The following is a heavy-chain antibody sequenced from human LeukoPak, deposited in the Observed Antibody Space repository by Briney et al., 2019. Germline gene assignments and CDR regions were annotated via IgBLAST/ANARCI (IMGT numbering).Heavy chain of an antibody. CDR3: ARVRGAGGTWAFDY. D-gene: IGHD6-19*01. CDR1: GFTFSSYW. J-gene: IGHJ4*02. Sequence: GGSLRLSCAASGFTFSSYWMGWVRQAPGKGLEWVANIKQDGGEKYYVDSVKGRFTISRDNAKNSLDLQMNSLRAEDTALYYCARVRGAGGTWAFDYWGQGTLVTVSS. CDR2: IKQDGGEK. V-gene: IGHV3-7*01.